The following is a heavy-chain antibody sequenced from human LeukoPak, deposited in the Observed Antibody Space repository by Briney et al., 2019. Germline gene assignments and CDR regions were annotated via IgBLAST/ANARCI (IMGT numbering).Heavy chain of an antibody. CDR3: AREGIAAAGFPNWFDP. Sequence: ASVKVSCKASGYTFTSYGISWVRQAPGQGLEWMGLISAYNGNTNYAQKLQGRVTMTTDTSTSTAYMELRSLRSDDTAVYYCAREGIAAAGFPNWFDPWGQGTLVTVSS. J-gene: IGHJ5*02. D-gene: IGHD6-13*01. V-gene: IGHV1-18*01. CDR1: GYTFTSYG. CDR2: ISAYNGNT.